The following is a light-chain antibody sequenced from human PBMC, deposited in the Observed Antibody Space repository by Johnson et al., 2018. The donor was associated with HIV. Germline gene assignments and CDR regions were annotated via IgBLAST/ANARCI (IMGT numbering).Light chain of an antibody. J-gene: IGLJ1*01. CDR1: TSNIGNNY. CDR3: GAWDSRLSVCV. Sequence: QSVLTQPPSVSAAPGQKVTISCSGSTSNIGNNYVSWYQQLPGTAPKLLIYENNKRPSGIPDRFSGSRSGTSATLAITGLHTGDEADYYCGAWDSRLSVCVFGPGTKVTVL. V-gene: IGLV1-51*02. CDR2: ENN.